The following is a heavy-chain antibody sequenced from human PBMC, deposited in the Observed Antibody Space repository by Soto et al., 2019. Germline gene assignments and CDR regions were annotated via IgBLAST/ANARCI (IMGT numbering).Heavy chain of an antibody. CDR2: ISFDGNII. CDR3: ARTFDTITYCFDY. V-gene: IGHV3-30-3*01. Sequence: GGSLNLSCSASDFSFSSSAMHWIRQAPGKGLEWLAVISFDGNIIQYADSVKGRFIISRDNSKNTLYLQMDSLRGDDTAVYYCARTFDTITYCFDYWGQGTLVTVSS. J-gene: IGHJ4*02. CDR1: DFSFSSSA. D-gene: IGHD3-9*01.